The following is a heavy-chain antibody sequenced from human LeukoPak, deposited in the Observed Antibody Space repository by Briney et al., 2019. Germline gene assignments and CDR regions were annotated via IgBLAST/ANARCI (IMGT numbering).Heavy chain of an antibody. CDR1: GYPFTRFD. D-gene: IGHD6-13*01. J-gene: IGHJ6*02. CDR2: MHPKRGNT. V-gene: IGHV1-8*01. Sequence: PSVKLFCNASGYPFTRFDANWVRQGSGQGLEGVGRMHPKRGNTGYAPTFQGRVNITRDTSIDTAFMVLSSLRPDDTAVYYCARRGSSSSYYNNYGMDVWGQGTTITVSS. CDR3: ARRGSSSSYYNNYGMDV.